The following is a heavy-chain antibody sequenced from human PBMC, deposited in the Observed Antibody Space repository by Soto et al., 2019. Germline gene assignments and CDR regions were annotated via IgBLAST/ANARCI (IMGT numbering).Heavy chain of an antibody. CDR1: GFTFSTYG. Sequence: GGSLRLSCAASGFTFSTYGMSWVRQAPGKGLEWVSGVKNNGASTNYADSVKGRFTISRDNSKNALYLQMNSLRAEDTAEYYCATNRGTLWGQGTLVTVSS. V-gene: IGHV3-23*01. CDR2: VKNNGAST. CDR3: ATNRGTL. J-gene: IGHJ4*02. D-gene: IGHD7-27*01.